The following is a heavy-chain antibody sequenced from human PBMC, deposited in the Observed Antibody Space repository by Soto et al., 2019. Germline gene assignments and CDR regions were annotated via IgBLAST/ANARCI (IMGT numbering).Heavy chain of an antibody. CDR2: IIPIFGTA. CDR3: ARSWPEGYYYYYGMDV. J-gene: IGHJ6*02. CDR1: GYTFTSYA. V-gene: IGHV1-69*13. Sequence: SVKVSCKASGYTFTSYAISWVRQAPGQGLEWMGGIIPIFGTANYAQKFQGRVTITADESTSTAYMELSSLRSEDTAVYYCARSWPEGYYYYYGMDVWGQGTTVTVSS. D-gene: IGHD5-12*01.